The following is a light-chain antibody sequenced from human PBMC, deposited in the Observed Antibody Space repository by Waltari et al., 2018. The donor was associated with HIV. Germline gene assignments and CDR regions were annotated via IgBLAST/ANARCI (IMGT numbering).Light chain of an antibody. CDR2: KDN. CDR1: ILAKKY. Sequence: SFGLTQPSSVSVSPGQTARITCSGDILAKKYVRWLQQRPGQAPLLIIFKDNERPSGIPELFSGSSTGTTVTLTISGVQVEDEADYYCYSAANYIWVFGGGTRLTVL. CDR3: YSAANYIWV. J-gene: IGLJ3*02. V-gene: IGLV3-27*01.